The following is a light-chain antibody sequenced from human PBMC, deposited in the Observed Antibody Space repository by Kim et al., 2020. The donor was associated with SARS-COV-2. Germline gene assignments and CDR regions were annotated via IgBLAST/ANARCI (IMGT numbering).Light chain of an antibody. CDR2: DVS. CDR1: SSDVGGYNY. V-gene: IGLV2-14*01. Sequence: QSALTQPASVSGSPGQSITISCTGTSSDVGGYNYVSWYQQHPGKAPKPMIYDVSKRPSGVSNRFSGSKSGNTASLTISGLQAEDEADYYCSSYTSSSTPVFGGGTQLTVL. J-gene: IGLJ3*02. CDR3: SSYTSSSTPV.